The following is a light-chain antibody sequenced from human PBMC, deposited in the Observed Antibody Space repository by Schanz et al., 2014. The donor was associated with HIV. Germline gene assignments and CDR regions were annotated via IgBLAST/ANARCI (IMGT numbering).Light chain of an antibody. V-gene: IGLV1-44*01. CDR3: AAWDDSLNGPNWV. Sequence: QSVLTQPPSASGTPGQRVTISCSGSSSNIGRNIVNWYQQLPGTAPKLLIYMDNQRPSGVPDRFSGSKSGTSATLVISGLRSEDEADYYCAAWDDSLNGPNWVFGGGTKLTVL. CDR2: MDN. CDR1: SSNIGRNI. J-gene: IGLJ3*02.